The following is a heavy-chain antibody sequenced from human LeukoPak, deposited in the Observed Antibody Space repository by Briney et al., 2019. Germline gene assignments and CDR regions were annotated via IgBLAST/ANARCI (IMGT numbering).Heavy chain of an antibody. CDR1: GGSISGYY. Sequence: SETLSLTCTVSGGSISGYYWSWIRQPAGKRLEWLGRIYPSVSTNYNPSLKSRVTMSVGTSKNQLSLKLSSVTAADTAVYYCARSRLRGASPFDYWGQGTLVTVSS. CDR3: ARSRLRGASPFDY. CDR2: IYPSVST. D-gene: IGHD1-26*01. V-gene: IGHV4-4*07. J-gene: IGHJ4*02.